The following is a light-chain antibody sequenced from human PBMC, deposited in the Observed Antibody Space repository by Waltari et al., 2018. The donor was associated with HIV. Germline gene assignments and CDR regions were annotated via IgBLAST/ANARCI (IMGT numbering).Light chain of an antibody. V-gene: IGKV3-11*01. Sequence: EIVLTQSPATLSLSLGERATLSCRASQSVSNYLAWYQQKPGQAPRLLIYDASNRASGIAARFSGSGSGTDFTLSISSLEPEDFAIYYCQQRSNWPLTFGGGTKVEIK. CDR3: QQRSNWPLT. J-gene: IGKJ4*01. CDR1: QSVSNY. CDR2: DAS.